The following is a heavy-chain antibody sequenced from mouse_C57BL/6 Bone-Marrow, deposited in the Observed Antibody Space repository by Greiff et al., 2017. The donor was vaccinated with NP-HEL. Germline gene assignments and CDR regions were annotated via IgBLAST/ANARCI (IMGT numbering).Heavy chain of an antibody. J-gene: IGHJ2*01. V-gene: IGHV1-50*01. D-gene: IGHD1-2*01. CDR1: GYTFTSYW. CDR2: IDPSDSYT. CDR3: ARGDDYGLYYCDY. Sequence: VQLQQPGAELVKPGASVKLSCKASGYTFTSYWMQWVKQRPGQGLEWIGEIDPSDSYTNYTQKFKGKATLTVDTSSSTAYIPLSLLTSADSAVSDSARGDDYGLYYCDYWGQGTTLT.